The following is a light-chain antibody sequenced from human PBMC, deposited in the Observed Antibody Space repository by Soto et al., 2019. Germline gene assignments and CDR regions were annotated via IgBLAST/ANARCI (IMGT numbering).Light chain of an antibody. V-gene: IGLV1-40*01. Sequence: QPVLTQPPSVSGAPGQRGSISCTGSSSNIGAGCDVHWFQQLPGTAPKLLIYGSSNRPSGVPDRFSGSKSGTSASLAITGLQAEDEADYYCQSYDSSLSVLYVFGTGTKVTVL. J-gene: IGLJ1*01. CDR2: GSS. CDR3: QSYDSSLSVLYV. CDR1: SSNIGAGCD.